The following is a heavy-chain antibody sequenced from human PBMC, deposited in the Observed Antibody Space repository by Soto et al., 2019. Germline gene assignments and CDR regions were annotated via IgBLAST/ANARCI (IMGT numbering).Heavy chain of an antibody. CDR3: ARSRRGAYSSGWYSLSGYYNYGIDV. CDR1: GYSSANFW. Sequence: GESLKISCEASGYSSANFWLGWERQMPGKGLEWMGFVHLGGFETRYNPSLQGQVTISADTSISTAYLQWTSLKASDTAMYYCARSRRGAYSSGWYSLSGYYNYGIDVWGQGTKVTVSS. CDR2: VHLGGFET. D-gene: IGHD6-19*01. J-gene: IGHJ6*02. V-gene: IGHV5-51*01.